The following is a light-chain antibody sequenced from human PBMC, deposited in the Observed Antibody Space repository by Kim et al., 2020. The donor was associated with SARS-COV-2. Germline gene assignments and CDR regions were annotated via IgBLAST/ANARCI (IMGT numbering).Light chain of an antibody. J-gene: IGLJ3*02. V-gene: IGLV2-14*03. CDR1: SSDVGGYNY. Sequence: ITITCTGDSSDVGGYNYVYWYQQHPGKAPKLMIYDVSNRHSGVSNRFSGSKSGNTASLTISGLQAEDEADYYCSSYTSSRTVDVFGGGTQLTVL. CDR3: SSYTSSRTVDV. CDR2: DVS.